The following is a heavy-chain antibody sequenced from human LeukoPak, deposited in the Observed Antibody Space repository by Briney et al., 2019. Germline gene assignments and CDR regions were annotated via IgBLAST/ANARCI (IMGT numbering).Heavy chain of an antibody. CDR1: GFTFSSYS. V-gene: IGHV3-21*01. CDR2: ISSGSSYI. CDR3: ARDPYSGSYSAYYYYYMDV. Sequence: PGGSLRLSCAASGFTFSSYSMNWVRQAPGKGLEWVSSISSGSSYIYYADSVKGRFTISRDNAKNSLYLQMNSLRAEDTAVYYCARDPYSGSYSAYYYYYMDVWGKGTTVTVSS. D-gene: IGHD1-26*01. J-gene: IGHJ6*03.